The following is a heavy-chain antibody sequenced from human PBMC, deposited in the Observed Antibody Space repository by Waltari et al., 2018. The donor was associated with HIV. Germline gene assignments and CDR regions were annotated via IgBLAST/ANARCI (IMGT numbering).Heavy chain of an antibody. D-gene: IGHD6-19*01. CDR1: GFTFSSRS. CDR2: ISSSSSTI. Sequence: EVQLVESGGGLVQPGGSLRLSCAASGFTFSSRSMHWVRQAPGKGLECVSYISSSSSTIYYADSVKGRFTISRDNAKNSLYLQMNSLRDEDTAVYYCARDRSSGWNDWFDPWGQGTLVTVSS. J-gene: IGHJ5*02. V-gene: IGHV3-48*02. CDR3: ARDRSSGWNDWFDP.